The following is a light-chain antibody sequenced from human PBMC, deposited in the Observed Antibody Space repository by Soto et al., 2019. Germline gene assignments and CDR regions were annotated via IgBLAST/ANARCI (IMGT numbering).Light chain of an antibody. CDR3: QQRSNWPRVT. Sequence: EIVLTQSTATLSLSPGERATLSCRASQSVSSYLAWYQQKPGQAPRLLIYDASNRATGIPARFSGSGSGTDFTLTICSLEPEDFAVYYCQQRSNWPRVTFGPGTKVDIK. CDR1: QSVSSY. J-gene: IGKJ3*01. CDR2: DAS. V-gene: IGKV3-11*01.